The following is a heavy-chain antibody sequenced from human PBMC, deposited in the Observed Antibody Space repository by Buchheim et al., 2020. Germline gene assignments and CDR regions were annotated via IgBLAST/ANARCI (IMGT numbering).Heavy chain of an antibody. Sequence: QVQLVESGGGVVQPGRSLRLSCAASGFTFSSYAMHWVRQAPGKGLEWVAVISYDGSNKYYADSVKGRFTISRDNSKNTLYLQMNSLRAEDTAVYYCARDPCGGDCHYHYYYGMDVWGQGTT. CDR3: ARDPCGGDCHYHYYYGMDV. CDR1: GFTFSSYA. V-gene: IGHV3-30-3*01. CDR2: ISYDGSNK. D-gene: IGHD2-21*02. J-gene: IGHJ6*02.